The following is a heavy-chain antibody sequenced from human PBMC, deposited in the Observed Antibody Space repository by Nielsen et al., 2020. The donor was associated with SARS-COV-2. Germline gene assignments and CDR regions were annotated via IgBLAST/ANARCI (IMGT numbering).Heavy chain of an antibody. J-gene: IGHJ3*02. Sequence: ASLQISCRAAGGTFTSYAMNWVRQAPGQGLEWMGWINTNTGNPTYAQGFTGRFVFSLDTSVSTAYLQISSLKAEDTAVYYCARAGYSSSWRYKNHAFNILGQGTMVTVSS. CDR3: ARAGYSSSWRYKNHAFNI. CDR1: GGTFTSYA. CDR2: INTNTGNP. V-gene: IGHV7-4-1*02. D-gene: IGHD6-13*01.